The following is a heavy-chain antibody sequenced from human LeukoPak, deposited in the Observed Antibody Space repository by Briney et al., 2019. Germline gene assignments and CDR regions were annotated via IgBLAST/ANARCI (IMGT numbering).Heavy chain of an antibody. V-gene: IGHV4-30-4*08. CDR2: IYYSGST. CDR1: GGSISSGDYY. Sequence: SETLSLTCTVSGGSISSGDYYWSWIRQPPGKGLEWIGYIYYSGSTYYNPSLKSRVTISVDTSKNQFSLKLSSVTAADTAVYYCAREEYYYDSSGYYDDYWGQGTLVTVSS. CDR3: AREEYYYDSSGYYDDY. D-gene: IGHD3-22*01. J-gene: IGHJ4*02.